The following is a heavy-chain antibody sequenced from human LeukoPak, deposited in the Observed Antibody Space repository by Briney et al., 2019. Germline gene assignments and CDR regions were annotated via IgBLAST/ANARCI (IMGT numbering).Heavy chain of an antibody. Sequence: ASVKVSCKASGYTFTSYGISWVRQAPGQGLEWMGWISAYNGNTNYAQKLQGRVTMTTDTSTSTAYMELRSLRSDDTAVYYCARDNPGIISGWPTLFDYWGQGTLVTVFS. CDR3: ARDNPGIISGWPTLFDY. D-gene: IGHD6-19*01. CDR2: ISAYNGNT. J-gene: IGHJ4*02. V-gene: IGHV1-18*01. CDR1: GYTFTSYG.